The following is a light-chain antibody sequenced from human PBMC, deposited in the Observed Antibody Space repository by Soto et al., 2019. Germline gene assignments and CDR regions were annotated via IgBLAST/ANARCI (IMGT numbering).Light chain of an antibody. CDR2: EVS. V-gene: IGLV2-14*01. Sequence: QSALTQPASVSGSPGQSITISCTGTSSDVGGYNYVSWYRQYPGKAPKLMIYEVSNRPSGVSNRFSGSKSGNTASLTISGLQAEDEADYYCSSYGSSSTLVEFGGGTKLTVL. CDR3: SSYGSSSTLVE. J-gene: IGLJ3*02. CDR1: SSDVGGYNY.